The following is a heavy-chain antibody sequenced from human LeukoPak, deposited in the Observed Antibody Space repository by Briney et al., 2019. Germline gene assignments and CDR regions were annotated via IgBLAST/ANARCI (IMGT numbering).Heavy chain of an antibody. V-gene: IGHV4-59*12. Sequence: PSETLSLTCTVSGGSISSYYWSWIRQPPGKGLEWIGYIYYSGSTYYNPSLKSRVTISVDTSKNQFSLKLSSVTAADTAVYYCARDSFETVAASVWVGVFDPWGQGTLVTVSS. CDR1: GGSISSYY. D-gene: IGHD6-19*01. CDR3: ARDSFETVAASVWVGVFDP. J-gene: IGHJ5*02. CDR2: IYYSGST.